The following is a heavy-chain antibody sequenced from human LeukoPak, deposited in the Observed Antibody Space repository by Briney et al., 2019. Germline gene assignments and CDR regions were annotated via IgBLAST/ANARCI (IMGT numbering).Heavy chain of an antibody. CDR3: ARTRARITMIVVAPPHAFDI. Sequence: MASETLSLTCAVYGGSFSGYYWSWIRQPPGKRLEWIGEINHSGSTNYNPSLKSRVTISVDTSKNQFSLKLSSVTAADTAVYYCARTRARITMIVVAPPHAFDIWGQGTMVTVSS. CDR2: INHSGST. D-gene: IGHD3-22*01. V-gene: IGHV4-34*01. J-gene: IGHJ3*02. CDR1: GGSFSGYY.